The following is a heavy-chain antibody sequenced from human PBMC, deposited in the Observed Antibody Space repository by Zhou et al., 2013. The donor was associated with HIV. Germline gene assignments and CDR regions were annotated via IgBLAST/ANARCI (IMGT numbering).Heavy chain of an antibody. J-gene: IGHJ3*01. CDR1: GYRFNDYA. CDR2: INAGSGNT. CDR3: ARVKVGDAVVFDV. Sequence: VQSGDEVRKPGASVRVSCKTSGYRFNDYAIHWVRQAPGQRLEWLGWINAGSGNTQYSEKFKDRVTLARDTSATTVYMDLGSLQSDDTAVYFCARVKVGDAVVFDVWGQGTMVTVSS. D-gene: IGHD1-26*01. V-gene: IGHV1-3*01.